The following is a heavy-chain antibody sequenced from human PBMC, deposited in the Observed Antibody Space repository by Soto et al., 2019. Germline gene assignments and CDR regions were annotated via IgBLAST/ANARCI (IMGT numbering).Heavy chain of an antibody. Sequence: QVQLVQSGAEEKKPGASVKVSCKSSGYTFSNYAIHWLRQAPGQRLEWMGWISAGNGITKYSQNFQGRVTITRDTTASTAYMELSSLGSEDTAVYYCARDEGDSSSWYWVYWGQGTLVTVSS. J-gene: IGHJ4*02. V-gene: IGHV1-3*05. D-gene: IGHD6-13*01. CDR2: ISAGNGIT. CDR1: GYTFSNYA. CDR3: ARDEGDSSSWYWVY.